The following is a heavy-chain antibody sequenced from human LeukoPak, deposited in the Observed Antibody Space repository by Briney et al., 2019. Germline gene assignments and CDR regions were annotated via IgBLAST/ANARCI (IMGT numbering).Heavy chain of an antibody. Sequence: PGGSLRLSCAASGLTFSSYEMNWVRQAPGKGLEWVSYISSSGSTIYYADSVKGRFTISRDNAKNSLYLQMNSLRAEDTTVYYCARGRYSYPDYWGQGTLVTVSS. J-gene: IGHJ4*02. CDR3: ARGRYSYPDY. CDR1: GLTFSSYE. CDR2: ISSSGSTI. V-gene: IGHV3-48*03. D-gene: IGHD5-18*01.